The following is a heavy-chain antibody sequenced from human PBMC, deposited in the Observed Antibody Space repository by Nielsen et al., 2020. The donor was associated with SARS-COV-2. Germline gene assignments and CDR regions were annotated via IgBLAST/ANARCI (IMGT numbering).Heavy chain of an antibody. D-gene: IGHD5-24*01. J-gene: IGHJ4*02. V-gene: IGHV1-2*06. CDR2: INPNSGGT. CDR3: ARDREDGMGLDY. CDR1: GYAFTGYY. Sequence: ASVKVSCKASGYAFTGYYMHWVRQAPGQGLEWMGRINPNSGGTNYAQKFQGRVTMTRDTSISTAYMELSRLRSDDTAVYYCARDREDGMGLDYWGQGTLVTVSS.